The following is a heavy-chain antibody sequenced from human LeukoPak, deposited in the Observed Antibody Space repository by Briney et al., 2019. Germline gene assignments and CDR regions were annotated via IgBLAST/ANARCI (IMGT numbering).Heavy chain of an antibody. Sequence: GGSLRLSCAASGFTFSSYWMSWVRQAPGKGLEWVANIRQDGNEKYYVDSVKGRFIISRDNAKNSLYLQINSLRAEDTAVYFCATSKLEWLFNFYYWGQGTLVSVSS. CDR1: GFTFSSYW. CDR3: ATSKLEWLFNFYY. D-gene: IGHD3-3*01. V-gene: IGHV3-7*03. J-gene: IGHJ4*02. CDR2: IRQDGNEK.